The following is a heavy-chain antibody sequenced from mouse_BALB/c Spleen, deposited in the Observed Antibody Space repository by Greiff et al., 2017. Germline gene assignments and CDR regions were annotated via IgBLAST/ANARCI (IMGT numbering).Heavy chain of an antibody. V-gene: IGHV5-12-1*01. D-gene: IGHD1-2*01. CDR2: ISSGGGST. Sequence: DVQLVESGGGLVKPGGSLKLSCAASGFAFSSYDMSWVRQTPEKRLEWVAYISSGGGSTYYPDTVKGRFTISRDNAKNTLYLQMSSLKSEDTAMYYCARRGYGYDYFDYWGQGTTLTVSS. CDR1: GFAFSSYD. CDR3: ARRGYGYDYFDY. J-gene: IGHJ2*01.